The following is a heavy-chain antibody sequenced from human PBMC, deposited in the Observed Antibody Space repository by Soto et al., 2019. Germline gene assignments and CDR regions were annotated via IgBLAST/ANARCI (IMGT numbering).Heavy chain of an antibody. CDR2: ISSSGSTI. Sequence: EVQLVESGGGLVQPGGSLRLSCAASGFTFSSYEMNWVRQAPGKGLEWVSYISSSGSTIYYADSVKGRFTISRDNAKNSLYLQMNSLRAEDTAVYYCARDIVVVHDRNYYYGMDVWGQGTTVTVSS. V-gene: IGHV3-48*03. CDR1: GFTFSSYE. J-gene: IGHJ6*02. D-gene: IGHD2-2*01. CDR3: ARDIVVVHDRNYYYGMDV.